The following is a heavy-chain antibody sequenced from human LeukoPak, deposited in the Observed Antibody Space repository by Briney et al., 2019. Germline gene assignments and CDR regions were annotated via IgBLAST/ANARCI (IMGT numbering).Heavy chain of an antibody. CDR3: ARQTGSGLFILP. Sequence: SETLSLTCAVSGDSISSSHWWSWVRPSPGRGLEWIGEIYHSGNTNYNPSLKSRVAISIDTSKNQFSLRLTSVTAADTAVYYCARQTGSGLFILPGGQGTLVTVSS. D-gene: IGHD3/OR15-3a*01. CDR1: GDSISSSHW. J-gene: IGHJ4*02. CDR2: IYHSGNT. V-gene: IGHV4-4*02.